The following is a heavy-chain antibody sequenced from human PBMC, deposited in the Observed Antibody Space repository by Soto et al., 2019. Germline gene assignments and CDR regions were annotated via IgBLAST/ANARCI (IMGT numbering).Heavy chain of an antibody. CDR1: GGSFSSGGYY. CDR3: ARTSRSYYTFDY. Sequence: SETLSLTCTVSGGSFSSGGYYWSWIRQHPGKGLEWIGYIYYSGSTYYNASLKIRVTISVDTSKNQFSLKLSSVNAADTAVYYCARTSRSYYTFDYWGQGILVTVSS. D-gene: IGHD1-26*01. V-gene: IGHV4-31*03. J-gene: IGHJ4*02. CDR2: IYYSGST.